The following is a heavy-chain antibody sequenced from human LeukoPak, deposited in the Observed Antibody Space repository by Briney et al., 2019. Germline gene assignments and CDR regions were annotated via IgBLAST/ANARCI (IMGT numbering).Heavy chain of an antibody. D-gene: IGHD5-12*01. CDR2: INHSGST. Sequence: SETLSLTCAVYGGSFSGYYWSWIRQPPGKGLEWIGEINHSGSTNYNPSLKSRVPISVDTSKNQFSLKMSSVAAADTAVYYCARGRPFSGYDFKGRPLRGGYYFDYWGQGTLVTVSS. CDR3: ARGRPFSGYDFKGRPLRGGYYFDY. J-gene: IGHJ4*02. V-gene: IGHV4-34*01. CDR1: GGSFSGYY.